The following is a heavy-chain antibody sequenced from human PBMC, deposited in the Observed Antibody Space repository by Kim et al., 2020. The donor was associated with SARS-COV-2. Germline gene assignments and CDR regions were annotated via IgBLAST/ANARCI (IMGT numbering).Heavy chain of an antibody. Sequence: KSRVTISVDTSKNQFSLKLSSVTAADTAVYYCARRDCSSTSCYAGGCYFDYWGQGTLVTVSS. CDR3: ARRDCSSTSCYAGGCYFDY. J-gene: IGHJ4*02. D-gene: IGHD2-2*01. V-gene: IGHV4-59*08.